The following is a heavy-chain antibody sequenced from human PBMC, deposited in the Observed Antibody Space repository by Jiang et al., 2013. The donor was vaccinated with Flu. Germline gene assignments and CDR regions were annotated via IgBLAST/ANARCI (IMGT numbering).Heavy chain of an antibody. J-gene: IGHJ4*02. CDR3: LRDRT. CDR2: INTNGGST. CDR1: GFTFRSSA. V-gene: IGHV3-64D*08. Sequence: VQLVESGGGLVQPGGSLRLSCSASGFTFRSSAMHWVRQAPGKGLEYVSSINTNGGSTYYTDSVKGRFTVSRDNSKNTLYPQMSSLRIEDTAVYYCLRDRTWGQGTLVTVSS.